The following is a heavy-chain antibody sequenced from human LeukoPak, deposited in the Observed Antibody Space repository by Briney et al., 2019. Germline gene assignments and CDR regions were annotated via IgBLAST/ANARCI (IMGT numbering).Heavy chain of an antibody. CDR1: GYTFTGYY. CDR2: INPNSGGT. Sequence: ASVKVSCKASGYTFTGYYTHWVRQAPGQGLEWMGWINPNSGGTNYAQKFQGRVTMTRDTSISTAYMELSRLRSDDTAVYYCARAAAASSPTQFHYWGQGTLVTVSS. CDR3: ARAAAASSPTQFHY. J-gene: IGHJ4*02. D-gene: IGHD2-2*01. V-gene: IGHV1-2*02.